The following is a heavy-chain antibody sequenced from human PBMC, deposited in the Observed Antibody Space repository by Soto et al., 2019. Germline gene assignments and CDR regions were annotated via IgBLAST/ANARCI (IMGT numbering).Heavy chain of an antibody. Sequence: QVQLVQSGAEVKKPGASVKVSCKASGYTFTSYDINWVRQATGQGLKRLGWMNPSSGNTGYEQKFQGRVTRTRNTSISTAYRELSSLRSEDTAVYYCARQTVTSDGSDYWGQGTLVTVSS. CDR2: MNPSSGNT. CDR3: ARQTVTSDGSDY. CDR1: GYTFTSYD. D-gene: IGHD4-17*01. V-gene: IGHV1-8*01. J-gene: IGHJ4*02.